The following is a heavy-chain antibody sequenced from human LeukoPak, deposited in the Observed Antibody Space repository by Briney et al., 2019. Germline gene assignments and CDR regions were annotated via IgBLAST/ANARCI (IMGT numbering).Heavy chain of an antibody. CDR1: DGSISSNNR. V-gene: IGHV4-4*02. CDR2: IYHSGST. J-gene: IGHJ3*02. D-gene: IGHD4-17*01. CDR3: ARKATTGPTKAAFDI. Sequence: SGTLSLTCVVSDGSISSNNRWSWIRQPPEKGLEWIGEIYHSGSTNYSPSLKRRVTISVDKSKNQFSLKLSSVTAADTAVYYCARKATTGPTKAAFDIWGQGTMVTVSS.